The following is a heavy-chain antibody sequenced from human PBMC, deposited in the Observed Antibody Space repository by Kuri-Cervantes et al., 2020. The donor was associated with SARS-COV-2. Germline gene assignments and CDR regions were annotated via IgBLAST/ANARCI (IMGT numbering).Heavy chain of an antibody. Sequence: GESPKISCAASGFTFSSYSMNWVRQAPGKGLEWVSSISSSSSYISHADSMKGRFTISRDNAKNSLYLQMNSLRAEDTAVYYCARDYGSGPSGAYYYYGMDVWGQGTTVTVSS. CDR2: ISSSSSYI. J-gene: IGHJ6*02. D-gene: IGHD3-10*01. V-gene: IGHV3-21*01. CDR1: GFTFSSYS. CDR3: ARDYGSGPSGAYYYYGMDV.